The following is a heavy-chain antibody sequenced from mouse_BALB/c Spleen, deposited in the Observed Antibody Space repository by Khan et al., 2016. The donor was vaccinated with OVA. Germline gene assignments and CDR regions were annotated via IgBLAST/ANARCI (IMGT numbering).Heavy chain of an antibody. Sequence: QVQLQQPGAELVKPEASVKLSCKASGYTFTSYYIYWVKQRPGQGLEWIGGINPSNGGTYFNEKFESKATLTVDKSSSTAFMQVSSLTSEDSAVYYCTRSGWAAFAYWGQGTLVTVSA. V-gene: IGHV1S81*02. CDR2: INPSNGGT. J-gene: IGHJ3*01. D-gene: IGHD1-1*02. CDR3: TRSGWAAFAY. CDR1: GYTFTSYY.